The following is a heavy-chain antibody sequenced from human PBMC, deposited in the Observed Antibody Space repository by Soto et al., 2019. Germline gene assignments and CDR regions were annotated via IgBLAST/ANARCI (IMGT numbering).Heavy chain of an antibody. V-gene: IGHV4-34*01. CDR3: ARVPGP. CDR2: IYHSGST. Sequence: SETLSLTCAVHGGSFSDYYWSWIRQPPGKGLEWIGYIYHSGSTYYNPSLKSRVTISVDRSKNQFSLKLSSVTAADTAVYYCARVPGPWGQGTLVTVSS. CDR1: GGSFSDYY. J-gene: IGHJ5*02. D-gene: IGHD7-27*01.